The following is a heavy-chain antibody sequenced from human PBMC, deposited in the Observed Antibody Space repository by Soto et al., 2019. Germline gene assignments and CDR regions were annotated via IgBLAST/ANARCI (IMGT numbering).Heavy chain of an antibody. CDR1: GYTFTSYA. Sequence: ASVKVSCKASGYTFTSYAMHWVRQAPGQRLEWMGGIIPIFGTANYAQKFQGRVTITADESTSTAYMELSSLRSEDTAVYYCARGGSGSYYNPDYYYGMDVWGQGTTVTVSS. J-gene: IGHJ6*02. D-gene: IGHD3-10*01. CDR3: ARGGSGSYYNPDYYYGMDV. V-gene: IGHV1-69*13. CDR2: IIPIFGTA.